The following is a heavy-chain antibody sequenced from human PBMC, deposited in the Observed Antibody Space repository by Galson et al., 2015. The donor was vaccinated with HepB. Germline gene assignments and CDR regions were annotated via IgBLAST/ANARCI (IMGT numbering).Heavy chain of an antibody. V-gene: IGHV3-7*01. CDR2: IKEDGSEK. J-gene: IGHJ6*02. CDR1: GFSFSSYW. D-gene: IGHD3-3*01. CDR3: ARVTHYDFWGHYGMDV. Sequence: SLRLSCAASGFSFSSYWMSWVRQAPGKGLEWVANIKEDGSEKYYVDSVKGRFTISRDNAKNSLYLQMNSLRAEDTAVYYCARVTHYDFWGHYGMDVWGQGTTVTVSS.